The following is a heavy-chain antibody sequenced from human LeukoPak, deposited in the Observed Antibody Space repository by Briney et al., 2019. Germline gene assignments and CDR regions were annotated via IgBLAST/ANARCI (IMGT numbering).Heavy chain of an antibody. CDR1: GFTFNSYA. CDR3: ARVWVVYCSSTRELDY. V-gene: IGHV3-30*04. J-gene: IGHJ4*02. Sequence: GGSLRLSCAASGFTFNSYAMHWVRQAPGKGLEWVAVISYDGSNKYYADSVKGRFTISRDNSKNTLYLQMNSLRAEDTAVYYCARVWVVYCSSTRELDYWGQGTLVTVSS. CDR2: ISYDGSNK. D-gene: IGHD2-2*01.